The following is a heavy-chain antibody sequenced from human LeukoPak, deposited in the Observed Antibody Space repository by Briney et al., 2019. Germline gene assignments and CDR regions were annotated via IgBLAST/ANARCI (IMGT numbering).Heavy chain of an antibody. J-gene: IGHJ4*02. Sequence: GASLRLSCAASGFTFSSYAMNWVRQAPGKGLEWVSGITGSGGRTYYADSVKGRFTISRDNSKNTVFLQMNSLRAEDTAIYYCANGDCSSTRGYQSPLGNWGQGTLVTVSS. V-gene: IGHV3-23*01. D-gene: IGHD2-2*01. CDR2: ITGSGGRT. CDR1: GFTFSSYA. CDR3: ANGDCSSTRGYQSPLGN.